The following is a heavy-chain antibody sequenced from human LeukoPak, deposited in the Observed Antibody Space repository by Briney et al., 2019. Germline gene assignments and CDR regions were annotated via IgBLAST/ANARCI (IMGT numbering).Heavy chain of an antibody. J-gene: IGHJ3*01. V-gene: IGHV3-23*01. Sequence: GGSLRLSCAASGFSFSSHAMSWVRQAPGKGLQWVSTISSGGGTTYSGDSVKGRFTISRDNSKNTLYLQMNSLRVDDTAIYYCANRGTKWLPPPTDAFDVWGQGTMVTVSS. CDR1: GFSFSSHA. CDR2: ISSGGGTT. D-gene: IGHD2-8*01. CDR3: ANRGTKWLPPPTDAFDV.